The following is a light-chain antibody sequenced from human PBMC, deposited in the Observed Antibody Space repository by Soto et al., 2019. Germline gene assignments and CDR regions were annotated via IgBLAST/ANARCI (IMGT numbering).Light chain of an antibody. CDR2: ASS. CDR1: QGIGTY. J-gene: IGKJ1*01. V-gene: IGKV1-9*01. CDR3: QQVDSYPRT. Sequence: IQLTQSPSSLSASVGDRVTVTCRASQGIGTYLVWYQQKRGKAPMVLIYASSTLQTGVPSRFSGSGSGTDFSLTISSLHPEDVATYYCQQVDSYPRTFGQGTKVEIK.